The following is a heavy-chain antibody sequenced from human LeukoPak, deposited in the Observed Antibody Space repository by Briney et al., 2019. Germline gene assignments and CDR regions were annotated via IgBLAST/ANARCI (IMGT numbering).Heavy chain of an antibody. Sequence: PGGSPRLSCAASGFTVSSNYMSWVRQAPGKGLEWVSVIYSGGSTYYAASVKGRFTISRDNSKNTLYLQMNSLRAEDTAVYYCARHSGVVTAMSAFDIWGQGPMVRVSS. J-gene: IGHJ3*02. D-gene: IGHD2-21*02. CDR1: GFTVSSNY. CDR2: IYSGGST. CDR3: ARHSGVVTAMSAFDI. V-gene: IGHV3-53*01.